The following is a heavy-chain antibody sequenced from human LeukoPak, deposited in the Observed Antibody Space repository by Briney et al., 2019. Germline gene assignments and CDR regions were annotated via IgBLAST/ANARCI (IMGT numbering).Heavy chain of an antibody. Sequence: TGGSLRLSCGASGXVVASDYMSWVRQAPGKGLECVSVIYSGGSTYYADSVKGRFTITRDNSKNTLYLQMNSLRADDTAVYYCARGSVNPYYFDYWGQGTLVTVSS. CDR2: IYSGGST. J-gene: IGHJ4*02. CDR3: ARGSVNPYYFDY. CDR1: GXVVASDY. V-gene: IGHV3-53*01.